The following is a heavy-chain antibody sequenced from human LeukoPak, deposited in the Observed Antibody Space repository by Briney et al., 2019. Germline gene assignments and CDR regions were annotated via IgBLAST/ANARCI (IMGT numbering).Heavy chain of an antibody. J-gene: IGHJ6*03. V-gene: IGHV4-34*01. CDR1: GGSFSGYY. CDR2: IYYSGST. CDR3: ARVSGGYYYYYYMDV. D-gene: IGHD3-3*01. Sequence: SETLSLTCAVYGGSFSGYYWSWIRQPPGKGLEWIGSIYYSGSTYYNPSLKSRVTISVDTSKNQFSLKLSSVTAADTAVYYCARVSGGYYYYYYMDVWGKGTTVTVSS.